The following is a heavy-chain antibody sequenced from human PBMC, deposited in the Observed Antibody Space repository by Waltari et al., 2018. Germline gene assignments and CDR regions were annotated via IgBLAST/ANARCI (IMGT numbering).Heavy chain of an antibody. CDR1: GGTFSSYA. D-gene: IGHD3-10*01. J-gene: IGHJ4*02. CDR3: ARGPLYYYGSGSYYRGFDY. CDR2: IIPIVGTA. Sequence: QVQLVQSGAEVKKPGSSVKVSCKASGGTFSSYAISWVRQAPGQGLEWMGVIIPIVGTANYAQKFQGRVTITADESTSTAYMELSSLRSEDTAVYYCARGPLYYYGSGSYYRGFDYWGQGTLVTVSS. V-gene: IGHV1-69*01.